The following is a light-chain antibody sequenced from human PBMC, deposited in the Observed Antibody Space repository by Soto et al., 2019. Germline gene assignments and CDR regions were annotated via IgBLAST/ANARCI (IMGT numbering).Light chain of an antibody. CDR2: DVS. CDR1: SSDVGGYNY. V-gene: IGLV2-14*01. Sequence: QSALTQPASVSGSPGQSITISCTGTSSDVGGYNYVSWYQQHPGKAPKLMIYDVSNRPSGVANRFSGSKSGNTASRTISGLLAYDEADYYCSSYTSISTPFLFGTGTKLTVL. J-gene: IGLJ1*01. CDR3: SSYTSISTPFL.